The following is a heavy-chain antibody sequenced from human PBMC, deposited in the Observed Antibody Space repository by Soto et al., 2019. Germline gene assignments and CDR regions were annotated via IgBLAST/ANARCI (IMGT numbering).Heavy chain of an antibody. D-gene: IGHD3-3*01. V-gene: IGHV4-30-4*01. Sequence: SETLSLTCTVSGGSISSGDYYWSWIRQPPGKGLEWIGYIYYSGSTYYNPSLKSRVTISVDTSKNQFSLKLSSVTAADTAVYYCARVITIFGVVSDFGYWGQGTLVTVSS. CDR2: IYYSGST. J-gene: IGHJ4*02. CDR1: GGSISSGDYY. CDR3: ARVITIFGVVSDFGY.